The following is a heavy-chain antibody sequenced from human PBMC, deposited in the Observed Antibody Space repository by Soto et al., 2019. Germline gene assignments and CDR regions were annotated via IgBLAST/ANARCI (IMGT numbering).Heavy chain of an antibody. CDR2: INPNSGGT. V-gene: IGHV1-2*04. Sequence: VSVKVSCKASGYTFTGYYMHWVRQAPGQGLEWMGWINPNSGGTNYAQKFQGWVTMTRDTSISTAYMELSRLRSDDTAVYYCARAPGYCSGGSCYSYYFDYWGQGTLVTVSS. CDR3: ARAPGYCSGGSCYSYYFDY. CDR1: GYTFTGYY. J-gene: IGHJ4*02. D-gene: IGHD2-15*01.